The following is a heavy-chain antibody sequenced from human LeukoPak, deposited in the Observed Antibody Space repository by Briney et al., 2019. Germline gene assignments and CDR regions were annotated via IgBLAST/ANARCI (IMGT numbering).Heavy chain of an antibody. V-gene: IGHV3-64*01. Sequence: GGSLRLSCAASGFTFSSYAMHWVRQAPGKGLEYVSAISSSGGSTYYANSVKGRFTISRDNSKNTLYLQMGSLRAEDMAVYYCARDRLPVLLWFGELDYWGQGTLVTVSS. CDR3: ARDRLPVLLWFGELDY. J-gene: IGHJ4*02. D-gene: IGHD3-10*01. CDR2: ISSSGGST. CDR1: GFTFSSYA.